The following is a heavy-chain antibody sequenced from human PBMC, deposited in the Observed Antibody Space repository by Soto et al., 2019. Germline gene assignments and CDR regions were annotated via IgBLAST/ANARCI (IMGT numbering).Heavy chain of an antibody. D-gene: IGHD2-15*01. CDR1: GGTFSSYA. Sequence: QVQLVQSGAEVKKPGSSVKVSCKASGGTFSSYAISWVRQAPGQGLEWMGGIIPIFGTANYAQKFQGRVTITADESTTTAYMALRSLRAENTAMYYCARSQGRAVVAAIRLWYFDLWGRGTLVTVSS. V-gene: IGHV1-69*12. CDR2: IIPIFGTA. J-gene: IGHJ2*01. CDR3: ARSQGRAVVAAIRLWYFDL.